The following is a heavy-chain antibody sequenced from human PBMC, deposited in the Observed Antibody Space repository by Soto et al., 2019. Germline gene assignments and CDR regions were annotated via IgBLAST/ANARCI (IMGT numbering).Heavy chain of an antibody. CDR3: ARGRVAAAEMLV. D-gene: IGHD6-13*01. Sequence: ASVKVSCKASGDGFFTSVAVQWVRQTRGQRLEWLGWIAVGSGHTDYAPTLHGRVAITRDLSTRTVYLELSSLTSDDTAVYYCARGRVAAAEMLVWGQGTTVTVSS. V-gene: IGHV1-58*01. CDR1: GDGFFTSVA. J-gene: IGHJ6*02. CDR2: IAVGSGHT.